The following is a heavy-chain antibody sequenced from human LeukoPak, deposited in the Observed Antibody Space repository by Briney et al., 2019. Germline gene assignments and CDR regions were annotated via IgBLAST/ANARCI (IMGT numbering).Heavy chain of an antibody. V-gene: IGHV4-4*07. Sequence: SETLSLTCTVSGGSISSYYWSWIRQPAGKGLEWIGRIYTSGSTNYNPSLKSRVTMSVDTSKNQFSLKLSSVTAADTAVYYCARDAYSSSWYYFDYWGQGTLVTVSS. D-gene: IGHD6-13*01. CDR3: ARDAYSSSWYYFDY. CDR1: GGSISSYY. CDR2: IYTSGST. J-gene: IGHJ4*02.